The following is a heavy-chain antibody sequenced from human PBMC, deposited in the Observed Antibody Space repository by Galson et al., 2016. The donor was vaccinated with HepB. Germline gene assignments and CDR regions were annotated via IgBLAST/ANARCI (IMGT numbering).Heavy chain of an antibody. D-gene: IGHD2-15*01. V-gene: IGHV4-4*02. CDR1: GDSISSSNW. J-gene: IGHJ5*02. Sequence: SETLSLTCSVSGDSISSSNWWNWVRQSPGKGLEWIGDVLYGGNTNYNPSLKGRVTISVDASKNLVSLRLSSVTAADTAVYYCARVKRYCSRNSCHFDPWGQGTLVTVSS. CDR3: ARVKRYCSRNSCHFDP. CDR2: VLYGGNT.